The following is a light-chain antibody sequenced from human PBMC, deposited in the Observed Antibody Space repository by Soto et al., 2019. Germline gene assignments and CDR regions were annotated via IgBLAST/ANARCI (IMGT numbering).Light chain of an antibody. CDR3: HVWDSSTVV. J-gene: IGLJ2*01. Sequence: SYELSQPLSVSVALGQTARMTCGGNNIGNKNVHWYQQKPGQAPVLVIYRDTNRPSGIPERLSGSNSGNTATLTISRAQVGDEADYYCHVWDSSTVVFGGGTKLTVL. CDR2: RDT. V-gene: IGLV3-9*01. CDR1: NIGNKN.